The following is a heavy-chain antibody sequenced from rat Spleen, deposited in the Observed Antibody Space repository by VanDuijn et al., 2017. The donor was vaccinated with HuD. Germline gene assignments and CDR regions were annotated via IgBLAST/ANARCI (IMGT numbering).Heavy chain of an antibody. CDR2: INKDGSTI. D-gene: IGHD3-1*01. Sequence: EVKLVESGGGLVQPGSSLKLSCAASGFNFNDYWMGWVRQAPGRGLEWVGEINKDGSTINYTPSLKDKFTISRDNAENTVYLQMNSLRSEDTATYYCATPLPHWGLGVLVTVSS. CDR3: ATPLPH. V-gene: IGHV4-2*01. J-gene: IGHJ2*01. CDR1: GFNFNDYW.